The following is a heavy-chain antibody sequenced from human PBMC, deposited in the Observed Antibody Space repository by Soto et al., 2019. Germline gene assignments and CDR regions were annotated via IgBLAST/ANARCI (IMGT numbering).Heavy chain of an antibody. J-gene: IGHJ6*02. V-gene: IGHV4-4*02. CDR2: MYHSGST. CDR1: GASISSNNW. CDR3: GSTAGRRYRMDV. Sequence: SETLSLTCDVSGASISSNNWWSWVRQPPGKGLEWIGEMYHSGSTNYNPSLKSRVTISVDKSKNQFSLKLSSVTAADTAMYYCGSTAGRRYRMDVWGQGTTVTVSS.